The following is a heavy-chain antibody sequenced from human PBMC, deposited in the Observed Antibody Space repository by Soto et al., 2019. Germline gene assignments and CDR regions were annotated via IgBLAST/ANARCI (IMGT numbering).Heavy chain of an antibody. V-gene: IGHV3-9*01. Sequence: EVQLVESGGGLVQPGRSLRLSCAASGFTFDDYAMHWVRQAPGKGLEWVSGISWNRCSIGYADFVKGQFTISRDNAKNSLYLQMNSLRAEDTALYYCAKDMNYGDLRWAFDNWGQGIMVTFSS. CDR3: AKDMNYGDLRWAFDN. CDR2: ISWNRCSI. CDR1: GFTFDDYA. D-gene: IGHD4-17*01. J-gene: IGHJ3*02.